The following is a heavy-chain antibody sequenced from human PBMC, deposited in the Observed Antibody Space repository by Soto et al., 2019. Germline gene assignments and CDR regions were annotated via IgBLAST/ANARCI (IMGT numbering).Heavy chain of an antibody. V-gene: IGHV4-34*01. D-gene: IGHD6-13*01. Sequence: SETLSLTCAVYGGSFSGYYWSWIRQPPGKGLEWIGEINHSGSTNYNPSLKSRVTISVDTSKNQFSLKLSSVTAADTAVYYCARDSGIAASGTHLFDYWGQGTLVTVSS. CDR1: GGSFSGYY. CDR3: ARDSGIAASGTHLFDY. CDR2: INHSGST. J-gene: IGHJ4*02.